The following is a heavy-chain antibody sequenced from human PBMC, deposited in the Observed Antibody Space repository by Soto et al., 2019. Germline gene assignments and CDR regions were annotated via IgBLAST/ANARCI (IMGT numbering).Heavy chain of an antibody. Sequence: QVQLQESGPGLEKHPQTLSLPCSDSGASIVSHYHGTLSRQPPGKGLELMVYIFNSGTPFYNPSLTSRVSISMATSGNHFSLDLRSVTAADTAVYYCALALGPTTGLDDWGQGTLVTVSS. CDR2: IFNSGTP. D-gene: IGHD1-26*01. CDR1: GASIVSHYH. CDR3: ALALGPTTGLDD. J-gene: IGHJ4*02. V-gene: IGHV4-31*02.